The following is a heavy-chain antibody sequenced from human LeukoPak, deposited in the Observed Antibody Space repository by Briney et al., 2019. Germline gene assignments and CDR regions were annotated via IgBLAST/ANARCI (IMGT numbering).Heavy chain of an antibody. Sequence: PGGSLRLSCAASGFTFSSYAMHWVRQAPGKGLEYVSAISSNGGSTYYANSVKGRFTISRDNSKNTLYLQMGSLRAEDMAVYYCARGRFIAAAGYLFDYWGQGTLVTVSS. V-gene: IGHV3-64*01. J-gene: IGHJ4*02. CDR2: ISSNGGST. CDR1: GFTFSSYA. D-gene: IGHD6-13*01. CDR3: ARGRFIAAAGYLFDY.